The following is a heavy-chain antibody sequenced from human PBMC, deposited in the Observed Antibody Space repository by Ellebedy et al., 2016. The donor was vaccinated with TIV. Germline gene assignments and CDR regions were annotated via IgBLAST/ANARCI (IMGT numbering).Heavy chain of an antibody. J-gene: IGHJ3*02. D-gene: IGHD5-24*01. CDR1: GFTFSDYY. V-gene: IGHV3-11*01. CDR3: AKTQMTTLDAFDI. CDR2: ISSSGSTI. Sequence: GGSLRLSXAASGFTFSDYYMSWIRQAPGKGLEWVSYISSSGSTIYYADSVKGRFTISRDNAKNSLYLQMNSLRAEDTAVYYCAKTQMTTLDAFDIWGQGTMVTVSS.